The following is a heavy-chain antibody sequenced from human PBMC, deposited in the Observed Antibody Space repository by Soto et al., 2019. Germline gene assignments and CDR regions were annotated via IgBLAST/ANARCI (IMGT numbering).Heavy chain of an antibody. D-gene: IGHD4-17*01. CDR1: GGSISSGGYY. CDR2: IDYIGST. CDR3: ARTDYGDTPSNYYYYYMDV. J-gene: IGHJ6*03. V-gene: IGHV4-31*03. Sequence: QVQLQESGPGLVKPSQTLSLTCTVSGGSISSGGYYWSWIRQHPGKGLEWIGYIDYIGSTSYNPSLGSRGTISVDTSKNQFSLKLSFLTAADTAVYYCARTDYGDTPSNYYYYYMDVWGKGTTVTVSS.